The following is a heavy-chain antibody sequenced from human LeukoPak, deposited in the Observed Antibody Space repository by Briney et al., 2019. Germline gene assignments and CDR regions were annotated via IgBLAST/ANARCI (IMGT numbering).Heavy chain of an antibody. V-gene: IGHV4-4*02. CDR3: ARRPVAAIAAAGTGAFDI. CDR2: IYHSGST. D-gene: IGHD6-13*01. Sequence: SETLSLTCAVSGGSISSSNWWSWVRQPPGKGLEWIGEIYHSGSTNYNPSLKSRVTISVDKSKNQFSLKLSSVTAADTAVYYCARRPVAAIAAAGTGAFDIWGQGTMVTVSS. CDR1: GGSISSSNW. J-gene: IGHJ3*02.